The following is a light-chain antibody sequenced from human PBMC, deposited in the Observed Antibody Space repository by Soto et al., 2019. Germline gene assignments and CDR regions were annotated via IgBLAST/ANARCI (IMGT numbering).Light chain of an antibody. CDR3: QQHYSSPRT. CDR2: WAS. Sequence: DIVMTQSPDSLAVSLGERATLKCKSSQSLLYSSNNKNNLAWYQQKPGQPPKLLIYWASTRESGVPDRFSGSGSGTDFTLTISSLQAEDVAVYYCQQHYSSPRTFGQGTKVEIK. CDR1: QSLLYSSNNKNN. V-gene: IGKV4-1*01. J-gene: IGKJ1*01.